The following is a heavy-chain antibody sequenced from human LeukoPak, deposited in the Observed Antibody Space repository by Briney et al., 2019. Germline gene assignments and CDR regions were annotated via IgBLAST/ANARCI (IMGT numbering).Heavy chain of an antibody. CDR1: GGSITSYY. V-gene: IGHV4-59*08. Sequence: SETLSLTCTVSGGSITSYYWSWIRQPPGKGLEWIGYIYSSGSTTYNPSLKSRVTISVDTSKNQFSLTLTSMTAADTAVYYCARRAVAENYFDYWGQGTLVTDSS. J-gene: IGHJ4*02. D-gene: IGHD6-19*01. CDR3: ARRAVAENYFDY. CDR2: IYSSGST.